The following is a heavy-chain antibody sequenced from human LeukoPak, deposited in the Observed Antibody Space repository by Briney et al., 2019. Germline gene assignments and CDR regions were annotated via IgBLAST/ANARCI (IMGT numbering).Heavy chain of an antibody. Sequence: PSETLSLTCTVSGGSISSSSYYWGWIRQPPGKGLEWIGEINHSGSTNYNPSLKSRVTISVDTSKNQFSLKLSSVTAADTAVYYCARRNMVRGVAVRYWGQGTLVTVSS. V-gene: IGHV4-39*07. CDR1: GGSISSSSYY. J-gene: IGHJ4*02. CDR3: ARRNMVRGVAVRY. D-gene: IGHD3-10*01. CDR2: INHSGST.